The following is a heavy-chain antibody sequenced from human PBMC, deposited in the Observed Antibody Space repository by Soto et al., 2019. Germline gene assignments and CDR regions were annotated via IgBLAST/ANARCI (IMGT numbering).Heavy chain of an antibody. CDR3: AKDSDYTCYDSSLDAFDI. CDR2: ISGSGGST. V-gene: IGHV3-23*01. CDR1: GFTFSSYA. J-gene: IGHJ3*02. Sequence: PGGSLRLSCAASGFTFSSYAMSWVRQAPGKGLEWVSAISGSGGSTYYADSVKGRFTISRDNSKNTLYLQMNSLRAEDTAVYYCAKDSDYTCYDSSLDAFDIWGQGTMVTVS. D-gene: IGHD3-22*01.